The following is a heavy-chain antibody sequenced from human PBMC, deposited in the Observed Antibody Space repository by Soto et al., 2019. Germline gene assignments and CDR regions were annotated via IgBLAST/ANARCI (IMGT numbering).Heavy chain of an antibody. CDR2: IIPLFGTT. J-gene: IGHJ6*02. Sequence: QVQVVQSGVEVRRPGSSVKVSCKASGDTFKNCVISWVRQAPGQGLEWMGGIIPLFGTTDFAQRFQGRLTITTDESTTTAYMDLSRLRSEDTATHYCAAELGFGKLSVVWGQGTTVIVSS. V-gene: IGHV1-69*01. CDR1: GDTFKNCV. D-gene: IGHD3-10*01. CDR3: AAELGFGKLSVV.